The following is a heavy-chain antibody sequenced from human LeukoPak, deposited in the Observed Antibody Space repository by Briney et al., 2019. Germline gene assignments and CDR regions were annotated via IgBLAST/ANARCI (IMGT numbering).Heavy chain of an antibody. CDR1: GFTFSSYS. D-gene: IGHD6-19*01. CDR3: ARVTGSGWYGGFDP. CDR2: ISSSSSTI. J-gene: IGHJ5*02. Sequence: PGGSLRLSCAASGFTFSSYSMNWVRQAPGKGLEWVSYISSSSSTIYYADSVKGRFTISRDNAKNSLYLQMNSLRDEDTALYHCARVTGSGWYGGFDPWGQGTLVTVSS. V-gene: IGHV3-48*02.